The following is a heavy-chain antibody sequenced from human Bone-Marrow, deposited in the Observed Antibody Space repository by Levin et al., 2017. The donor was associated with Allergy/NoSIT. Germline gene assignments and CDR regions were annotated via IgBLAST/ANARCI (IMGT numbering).Heavy chain of an antibody. V-gene: IGHV4-61*01. CDR3: ARFRLGAAATLVDY. CDR2: IFYSGRT. CDR1: GGSISSGSYL. J-gene: IGHJ4*02. Sequence: PSQTLSLTCAVSGGSISSGSYLWTWIRQPPGKGLEYIGHIFYSGRTNYSPSFKSRVDISVDTSKNQFSLTLTSVTASDTALYYCARFRLGAAATLVDYWGQGTLVSVSS. D-gene: IGHD6-13*01.